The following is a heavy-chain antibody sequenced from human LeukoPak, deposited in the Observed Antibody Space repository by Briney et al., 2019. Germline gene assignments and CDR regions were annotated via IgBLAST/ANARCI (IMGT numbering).Heavy chain of an antibody. CDR2: ISSSSNTV. J-gene: IGHJ4*02. D-gene: IGHD6-6*01. V-gene: IGHV3-48*04. CDR3: ARGGAARPDY. CDR1: GFTFNDYG. Sequence: GGSLRLSYLVSGFTFNDYGMNWVRQAPGKGLEWVSYISSSSNTVNYADSVKGRFSISRDNAKNSLYLQMNSLRVEDTAIYYCARGGAARPDYWGQGTLVSVSS.